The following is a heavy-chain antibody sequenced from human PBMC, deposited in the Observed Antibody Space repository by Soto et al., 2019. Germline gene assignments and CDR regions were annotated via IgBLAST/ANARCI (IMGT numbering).Heavy chain of an antibody. CDR1: GFTFSSYA. CDR3: AKSVYNWNDGFFDY. V-gene: IGHV3-30*18. Sequence: PGGSLRLSCAASGFTFSSYAMHWVRQAPGKGLEWVAVISYYGNNKYYADSVKGRFTISRDNSKNTLYLQMNSLRAEDTAVYYCAKSVYNWNDGFFDYWGQGTLVTVSS. CDR2: ISYYGNNK. J-gene: IGHJ4*02. D-gene: IGHD1-1*01.